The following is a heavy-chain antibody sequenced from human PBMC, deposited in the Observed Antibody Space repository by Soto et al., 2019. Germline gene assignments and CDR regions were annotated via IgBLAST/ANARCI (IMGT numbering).Heavy chain of an antibody. J-gene: IGHJ2*01. V-gene: IGHV3-48*01. D-gene: IGHD6-19*01. CDR2: ISSSSSTI. CDR1: GFTFSSYS. CDR3: ARIAVAGHYCYIDL. Sequence: EVQLVESGGGLVQPGGSLRLSCAASGFTFSSYSMNWVRQAPGKGLEWVSDISSSSSTIYYADSVKGRFTISRDNAKKSLYLQMNSLRAEDTAVYYCARIAVAGHYCYIDLCGRGTLVTVSS.